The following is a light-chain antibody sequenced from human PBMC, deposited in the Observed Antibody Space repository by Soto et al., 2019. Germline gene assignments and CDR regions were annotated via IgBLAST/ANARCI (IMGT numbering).Light chain of an antibody. V-gene: IGKV1-5*03. CDR1: QSISTW. Sequence: QMTQSPSTLSASVGDTVTITCRACQSISTWLAWYQQKPGKAPKLPIYKASTLESGVPSRFSGSGSGTEFTLTISSLQPDDFATYYCQQYNTYSTFGQGTKVEIK. CDR2: KAS. CDR3: QQYNTYST. J-gene: IGKJ1*01.